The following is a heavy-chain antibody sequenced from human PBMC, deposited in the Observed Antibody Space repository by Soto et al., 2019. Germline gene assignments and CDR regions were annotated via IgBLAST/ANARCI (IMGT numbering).Heavy chain of an antibody. CDR1: GYTFTSYD. CDR3: ARGKRWLQFSPPYYYYVMDV. V-gene: IGHV1-8*01. D-gene: IGHD5-12*01. Sequence: ASVKVSCKASGYTFTSYDINWVRQATGQGLEWMGWMNPNSGNTGYAQKFQGRVTMTRNTSISTAYMELSSLRSEETAVYYCARGKRWLQFSPPYYYYVMDVWGQGTTVTVSS. J-gene: IGHJ6*02. CDR2: MNPNSGNT.